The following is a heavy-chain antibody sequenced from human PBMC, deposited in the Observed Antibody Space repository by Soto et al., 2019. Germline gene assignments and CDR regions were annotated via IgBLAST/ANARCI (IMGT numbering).Heavy chain of an antibody. Sequence: LRLSCAASGFNFSSYSMNWVRLAPGKGLGWVSYISSSSSTIYYADSVKGRFTISRDNAKNSLYLQMNTLRAEDTAIYYCAKVSSSWYAGFFDLWGQGTLVTVSS. CDR2: ISSSSSTI. J-gene: IGHJ4*02. V-gene: IGHV3-48*01. CDR1: GFNFSSYS. CDR3: AKVSSSWYAGFFDL. D-gene: IGHD6-13*01.